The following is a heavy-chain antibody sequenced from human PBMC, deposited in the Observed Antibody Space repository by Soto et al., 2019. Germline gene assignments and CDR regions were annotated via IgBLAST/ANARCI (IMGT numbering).Heavy chain of an antibody. CDR3: ARDWNYNVDY. V-gene: IGHV1-18*01. J-gene: IGHJ4*02. CDR1: GYIFPNYG. D-gene: IGHD1-7*01. Sequence: QVPLVQSGAEVKKPGASVKVSCKTSGYIFPNYGISWLRQAHGQGLEWMRRINVNGGNTNYAQNHQGRVILTTDTSTSTAYMELWSLTSDDTAVYYCARDWNYNVDYWGQGCLVTVSS. CDR2: INVNGGNT.